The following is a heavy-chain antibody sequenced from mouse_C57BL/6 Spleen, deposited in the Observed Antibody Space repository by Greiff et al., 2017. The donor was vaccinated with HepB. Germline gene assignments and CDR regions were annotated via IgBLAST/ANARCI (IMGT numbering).Heavy chain of an antibody. J-gene: IGHJ2*01. V-gene: IGHV1-82*01. CDR1: GYAFSSSW. Sequence: VQLKESGPELVKPGASVKISCKASGYAFSSSWMNWVKQRPGKGLEWIGRIYPGDGDTNYNGKFKGKATLTADKSSSTAYMQLSSLTSEDSAVYFCAMYYGYEDYYFDYWGQGTTLTVSS. D-gene: IGHD2-2*01. CDR2: IYPGDGDT. CDR3: AMYYGYEDYYFDY.